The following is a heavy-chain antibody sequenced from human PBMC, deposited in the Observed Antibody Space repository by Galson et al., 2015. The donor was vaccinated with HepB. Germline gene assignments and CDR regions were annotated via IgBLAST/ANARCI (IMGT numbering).Heavy chain of an antibody. CDR1: GFTFSSYW. Sequence: SLRPSCAASGFTFSSYWMHWVRQAPGKGLVWVSRINSDGSTTTYADSVKGRFTISRDNAKNTLYLQMNSLRAEDTAVYYCARVPLGVVPQSANWFDPWGREPWSPSPQ. D-gene: IGHD3-16*01. CDR3: ARVPLGVVPQSANWFDP. J-gene: IGHJ5*02. V-gene: IGHV3-74*01. CDR2: INSDGSTT.